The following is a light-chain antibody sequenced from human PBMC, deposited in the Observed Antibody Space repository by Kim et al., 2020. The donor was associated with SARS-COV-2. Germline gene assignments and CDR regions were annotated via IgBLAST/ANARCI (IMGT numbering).Light chain of an antibody. CDR3: SSYSSSNTPVV. CDR1: SSDVGNYHR. J-gene: IGLJ2*01. CDR2: EVS. V-gene: IGLV2-18*02. Sequence: SVTIYCTGTSSDVGNYHRVSWYQPPPGTAPKLMIYEVSNRPSGVPDRFSGSKSGNTASLTISGLHAEDEADYYCSSYSSSNTPVVFGGGTQLTVL.